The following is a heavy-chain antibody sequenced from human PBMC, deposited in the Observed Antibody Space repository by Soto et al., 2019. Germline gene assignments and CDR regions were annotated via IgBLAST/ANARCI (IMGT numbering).Heavy chain of an antibody. J-gene: IGHJ6*03. Sequence: QITLKESGPTLVKPSQTLTLTCTFSGFSLSTSGVGVGWIRQPPGKALEWLALIYWDDDKRYSPSLKSRLTITKDTSKNQVVLTMTNMDPVDTATYYCALTAGTHYYYYMDVWGKGTTVTVSS. CDR2: IYWDDDK. CDR3: ALTAGTHYYYYMDV. D-gene: IGHD6-13*01. CDR1: GFSLSTSGVG. V-gene: IGHV2-5*02.